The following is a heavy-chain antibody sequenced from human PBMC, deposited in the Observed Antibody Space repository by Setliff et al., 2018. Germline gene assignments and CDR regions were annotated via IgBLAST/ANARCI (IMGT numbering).Heavy chain of an antibody. CDR1: GASISSSRDY. V-gene: IGHV4-39*07. Sequence: SETLSLTCTVSGASISSSRDYWGWVRQPPGKGLEWIGSIYCSGSTYYNPSLKSRVTISVDTSKNQFSLKLSSVTAADTAVYYCARAYYYGSGNSHKYYMDVWGKGTAVTVSS. CDR3: ARAYYYGSGNSHKYYMDV. CDR2: IYCSGST. D-gene: IGHD3-10*01. J-gene: IGHJ6*03.